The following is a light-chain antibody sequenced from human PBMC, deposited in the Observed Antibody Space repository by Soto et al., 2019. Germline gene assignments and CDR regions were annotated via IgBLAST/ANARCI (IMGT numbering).Light chain of an antibody. CDR2: AAS. V-gene: IGKV1-39*01. J-gene: IGKJ5*01. Sequence: DIQMSQSPSSLSASVGDRVTITCRASQSLNNYLNWYQQKPGKAPKLLIYAASNLQSGVPSRFSGSGSGTDFTLTISSLQPEDFATYYCQQSYSTLITFGQGTRLEIK. CDR3: QQSYSTLIT. CDR1: QSLNNY.